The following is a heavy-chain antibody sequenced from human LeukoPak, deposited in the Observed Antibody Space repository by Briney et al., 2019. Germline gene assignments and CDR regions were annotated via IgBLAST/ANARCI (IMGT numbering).Heavy chain of an antibody. V-gene: IGHV4-59*01. D-gene: IGHD3-3*01. J-gene: IGHJ4*02. CDR2: IYYSGST. CDR3: AGAPHTYYDFWSGSEFDY. Sequence: SETLSLTCTVSGGSISSYYWSWIRQPPGKGLEWIGYIYYSGSTNYNPSLKSRVTISVDTSKNQFSLKLSSVTAADTAVYYCAGAPHTYYDFWSGSEFDYWGPGTLVIVSS. CDR1: GGSISSYY.